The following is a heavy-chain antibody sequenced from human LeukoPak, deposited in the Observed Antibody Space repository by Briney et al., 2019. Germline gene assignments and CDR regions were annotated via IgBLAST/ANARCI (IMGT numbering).Heavy chain of an antibody. CDR3: ARGKLTGPYFVY. V-gene: IGHV1-8*01. CDR2: MNPNSGNT. J-gene: IGHJ4*02. CDR1: GYTFTSYD. Sequence: ASVKVSCKASGYTFTSYDINWVRQATGQGLEWMGWMNPNSGNTGYAQKFQGRVTMTRNTSISTAYMELSSLRSEDTAVYYCARGKLTGPYFVYWGQGTLVTVSS. D-gene: IGHD1-20*01.